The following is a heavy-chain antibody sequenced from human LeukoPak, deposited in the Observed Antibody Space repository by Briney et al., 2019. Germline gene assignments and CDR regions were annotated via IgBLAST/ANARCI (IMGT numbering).Heavy chain of an antibody. CDR3: ARSWYYMDV. J-gene: IGHJ6*03. CDR2: INHSGST. Sequence: PSETLSLTCAVYGGSFSGYYWSWIRQPPGKGLEWIGEINHSGSTNYNPSLKSRVTISVDTSKNQFSLKLSSVTAADTAVYYCARSWYYMDVWGKGTTVTVSS. CDR1: GGSFSGYY. V-gene: IGHV4-34*01.